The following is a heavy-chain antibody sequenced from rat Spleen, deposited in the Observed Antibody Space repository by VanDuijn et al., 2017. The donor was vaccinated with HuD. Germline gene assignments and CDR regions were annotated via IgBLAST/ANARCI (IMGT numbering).Heavy chain of an antibody. V-gene: IGHV5-62*01. J-gene: IGHJ4*01. CDR1: GFTFSSSG. CDR2: ISSARTT. CDR3: ARHHYDGYYHGPVLGVMDA. D-gene: IGHD1-12*03. Sequence: VQLVESGGGLVQPGKSLKLSCSASGFTFSSSGMHWIRQTPGEGLDWVAYISSARTTVYADAVKGRFTISRDNAKSTLYLQLNSLKSEDTASYYCARHHYDGYYHGPVLGVMDAWGQGASVTVSS.